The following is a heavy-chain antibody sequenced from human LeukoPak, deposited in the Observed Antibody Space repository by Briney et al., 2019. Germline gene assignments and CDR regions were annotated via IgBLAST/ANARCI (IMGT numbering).Heavy chain of an antibody. CDR2: INHSGST. D-gene: IGHD6-13*01. J-gene: IGHJ4*02. Sequence: SETLSLTCAVYGGSFMGYYWSWIRQPPGKGLEWIGEINHSGSTNYNPSLKSRVTISVDTSKNQFSLKLSSVTAADTAVYYCASGGRRSSSWYRAGYWGQGTLVTVSS. CDR1: GGSFMGYY. V-gene: IGHV4-34*01. CDR3: ASGGRRSSSWYRAGY.